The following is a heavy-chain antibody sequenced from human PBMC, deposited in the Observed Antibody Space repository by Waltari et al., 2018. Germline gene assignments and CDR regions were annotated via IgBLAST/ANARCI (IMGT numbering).Heavy chain of an antibody. J-gene: IGHJ4*02. CDR3: ARHYYDSSLFDY. CDR2: IIPIFGTA. CDR1: GGTFSRYA. D-gene: IGHD3-22*01. V-gene: IGHV1-69*05. Sequence: QVQLVQSGAEVKKPGSSVKVSCKASGGTFSRYAISWVRQAPGQGLEWMGGIIPIFGTANYAQKFQGRVTITTDESTSTAYMELSSLRSEDTAVYYCARHYYDSSLFDYWGQGTLVTVSS.